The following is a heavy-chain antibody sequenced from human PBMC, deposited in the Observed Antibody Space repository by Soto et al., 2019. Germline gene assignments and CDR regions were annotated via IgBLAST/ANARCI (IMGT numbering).Heavy chain of an antibody. CDR2: IYYSGST. J-gene: IGHJ4*02. CDR1: GGSISSYY. Sequence: SETLSLTCTVSGGSISSYYWSWIRQPPGKGLEWIGYIYYSGSTNYNPSLKSRVTISVDTSKNQFSLKLSSVTAADTAVYYCARSSLGPYYDSSSYYFDYWGQGTLVTVSS. V-gene: IGHV4-59*01. CDR3: ARSSLGPYYDSSSYYFDY. D-gene: IGHD3-22*01.